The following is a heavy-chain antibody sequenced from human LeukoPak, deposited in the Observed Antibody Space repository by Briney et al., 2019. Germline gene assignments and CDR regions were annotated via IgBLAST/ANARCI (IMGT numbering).Heavy chain of an antibody. CDR3: AREHLVGYFDY. CDR2: ISYDGSNK. Sequence: WGSLRLSCAASGFTFSSYAMHWVRPAPGKGLEWVAVISYDGSNKYYADSVKGRFTISRDNSKNTLYLQMNSLRAEDTAVYYCAREHLVGYFDYWGQGTLVTVSS. D-gene: IGHD2-15*01. J-gene: IGHJ4*02. CDR1: GFTFSSYA. V-gene: IGHV3-30-3*01.